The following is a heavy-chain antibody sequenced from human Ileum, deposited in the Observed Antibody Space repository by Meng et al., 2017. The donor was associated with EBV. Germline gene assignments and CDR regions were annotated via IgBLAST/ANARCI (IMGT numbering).Heavy chain of an antibody. Sequence: QVHLLQSGPEGKKPXASVRVSCKASGYTFGSYGICWVRQAPGQGLEWMGWFVNYVDTYPAPKFQGRVTMTTDTHTNTAFMELRSLTSDDTAVYYCASGTPGRSYCDYWGQGTLVTVSS. J-gene: IGHJ4*02. CDR1: GYTFGSYG. CDR2: FVNYVDT. V-gene: IGHV1-18*01. CDR3: ASGTPGRSYCDY. D-gene: IGHD2-15*01.